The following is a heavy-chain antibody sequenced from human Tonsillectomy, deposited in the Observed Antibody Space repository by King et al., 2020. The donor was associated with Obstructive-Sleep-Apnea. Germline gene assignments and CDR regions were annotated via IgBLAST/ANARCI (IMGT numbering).Heavy chain of an antibody. CDR1: GGSISSSSYY. V-gene: IGHV4-39*07. CDR3: ARVSVVGTDS. J-gene: IGHJ4*02. Sequence: QLQESGPGLVKPSETLSLTCTVSGGSISSSSYYWGWIRQPPGEGLEWIGSFYFSGSTYYTSSLKSRVTISVDTSKNPFSLRLRSVTAADTAVYYCARVSVVGTDSWGQGTLVTVSS. D-gene: IGHD6-19*01. CDR2: FYFSGST.